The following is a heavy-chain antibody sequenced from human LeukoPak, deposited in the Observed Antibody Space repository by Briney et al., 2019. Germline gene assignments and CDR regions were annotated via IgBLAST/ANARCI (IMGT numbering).Heavy chain of an antibody. Sequence: SXXLSPTCAVYGGSFSGYYWSWIRQPPGKGLEWIGEINHSGSTNYNPSLKRRVTISVDTSKNQFSLKLSSVTAADTAVYYCARGPRTGGTRYYYYYYMDVWGKGTTVTVSS. D-gene: IGHD1-14*01. CDR1: GGSFSGYY. CDR3: ARGPRTGGTRYYYYYYMDV. J-gene: IGHJ6*03. CDR2: INHSGST. V-gene: IGHV4-34*01.